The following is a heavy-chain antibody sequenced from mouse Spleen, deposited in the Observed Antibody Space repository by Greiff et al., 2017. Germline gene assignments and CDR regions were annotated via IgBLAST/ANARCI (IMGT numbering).Heavy chain of an antibody. CDR2: IDPSDSYT. CDR1: GYTFTSYW. J-gene: IGHJ3*01. Sequence: QVQLQQSGAELVKPGASVKLSCKASGYTFTSYWMQWVKQRPGQGLEWIGEIDPSDSYTNYNQKFKGKATLTVDTSSSTAYMQLSSLTSEDSAVYYCARDGNYSFAYWGQGTLVTVSA. V-gene: IGHV1-50*01. D-gene: IGHD2-1*01. CDR3: ARDGNYSFAY.